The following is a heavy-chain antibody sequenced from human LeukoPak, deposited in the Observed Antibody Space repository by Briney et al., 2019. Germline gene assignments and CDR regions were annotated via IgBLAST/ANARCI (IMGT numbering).Heavy chain of an antibody. CDR3: AKVPSANPLNNWFDP. CDR1: GFTFSSYA. Sequence: GESLRLSCAASGFTFSSYAMSWVRQAPGKGLEWVSAISGSGGSTYYADSVKGRFTISRDNSKNTLYLQMNSLRAEDTAVYYCAKVPSANPLNNWFDPWGQGTLVTVPS. CDR2: ISGSGGST. J-gene: IGHJ5*02. V-gene: IGHV3-23*01.